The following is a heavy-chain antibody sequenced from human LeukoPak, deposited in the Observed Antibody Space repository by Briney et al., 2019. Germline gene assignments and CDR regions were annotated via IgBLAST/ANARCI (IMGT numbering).Heavy chain of an antibody. J-gene: IGHJ6*04. Sequence: SQTLSLTCAISGDSVSSNSAAWNWIRQSPSRGLEWLGRTYYRSKWYNDYAVSVKSRITINPDTSKNQFSLQLNSVTPEDTAVYYCARDSITEGYCSSTSCYPMDVWGKGTTVTVSS. D-gene: IGHD2-2*01. CDR2: TYYRSKWYN. CDR1: GDSVSSNSAA. CDR3: ARDSITEGYCSSTSCYPMDV. V-gene: IGHV6-1*01.